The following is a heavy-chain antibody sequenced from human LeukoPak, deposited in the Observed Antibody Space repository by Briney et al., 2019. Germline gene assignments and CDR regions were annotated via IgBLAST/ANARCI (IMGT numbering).Heavy chain of an antibody. CDR2: FNTDGSST. CDR1: GFTFSNYW. D-gene: IGHD4-23*01. J-gene: IGHJ5*02. Sequence: GGSLRLSCAASGFTFSNYWLHWVRQAPGKGLVWASRFNTDGSSTSYADSVKGRFTISRDNAKNTVYLQMNSLRAEDTAVYYCARLSTVITWGQGTLVTVSS. V-gene: IGHV3-74*01. CDR3: ARLSTVIT.